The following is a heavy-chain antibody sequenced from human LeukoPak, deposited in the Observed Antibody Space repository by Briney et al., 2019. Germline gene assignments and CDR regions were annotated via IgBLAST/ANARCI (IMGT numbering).Heavy chain of an antibody. CDR2: IWYDGSNK. J-gene: IGHJ4*02. CDR1: GFTFSSYG. CDR3: ARDRDDYVWGSYRPNDY. Sequence: GGSLRLSCAASGFTFSSYGMHWVRQAPGKGLEWVAVIWYDGSNKYYADSVKGRFTISRDNSKNTLYLQVNSLRAEDTAVYYCARDRDDYVWGSYRPNDYWGQGTLVTVSS. D-gene: IGHD3-16*02. V-gene: IGHV3-33*01.